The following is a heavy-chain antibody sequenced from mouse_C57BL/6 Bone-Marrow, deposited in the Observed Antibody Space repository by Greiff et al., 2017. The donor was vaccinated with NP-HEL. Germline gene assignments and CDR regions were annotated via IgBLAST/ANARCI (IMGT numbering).Heavy chain of an antibody. D-gene: IGHD2-4*01. J-gene: IGHJ2*01. V-gene: IGHV1-81*01. CDR1: GYTFTSYG. Sequence: QVQLQQSGAELARPGASVKLSCKASGYTFTSYGISWVKQRPGQGLEWIGEIYPRSGNTYYNEKFKGKATLTADKSSSTAYMELRSLTSEDSAVYFCARCYDYPYWGQGTTLTVSS. CDR3: ARCYDYPY. CDR2: IYPRSGNT.